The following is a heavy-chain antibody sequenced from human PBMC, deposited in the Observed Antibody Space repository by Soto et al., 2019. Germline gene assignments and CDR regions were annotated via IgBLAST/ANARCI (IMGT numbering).Heavy chain of an antibody. J-gene: IGHJ6*03. CDR2: MNPNSGNT. D-gene: IGHD5-12*01. CDR3: ARRKLMVATIFSEEYYYYMDV. Sequence: ASVKVSCKASGYTFTSYDINWVRQATGQGLEWMGWMNPNSGNTGYAQKFQGRVTMTRNTSISTAYMELSSLRSEDTAVYYCARRKLMVATIFSEEYYYYMDVWGKGTTVTVSS. V-gene: IGHV1-8*01. CDR1: GYTFTSYD.